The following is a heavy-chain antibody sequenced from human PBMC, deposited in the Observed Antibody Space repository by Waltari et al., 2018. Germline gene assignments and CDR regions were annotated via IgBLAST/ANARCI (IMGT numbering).Heavy chain of an antibody. CDR2: ISGSGGST. CDR1: GFTFSSYA. CDR3: AKDARGLRIQLWLRFGPVDY. Sequence: EVQLLESGGGLVQPGGSLRLSCAASGFTFSSYAMSWVRQAPGKGLEWVSAISGSGGSTYYADSGKGRFTISRDNSKNTLYLQMNSLRAEDTAVYYCAKDARGLRIQLWLRFGPVDYWGQGTLVTVSS. D-gene: IGHD5-18*01. V-gene: IGHV3-23*01. J-gene: IGHJ4*02.